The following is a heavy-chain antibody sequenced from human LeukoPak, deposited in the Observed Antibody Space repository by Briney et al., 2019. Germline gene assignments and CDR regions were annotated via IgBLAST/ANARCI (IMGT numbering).Heavy chain of an antibody. V-gene: IGHV3-7*01. Sequence: QTGGSLRLSCAASGFTLSSYWMSWVRQAPGKGLEWVANIKQDGSEKYYVDSVKGRFTISRDNAKNSLYLQMNSLRAEDTAVHYCATSSQYYYDSSGYYFLYWGQGTLVTVSS. CDR1: GFTLSSYW. CDR3: ATSSQYYYDSSGYYFLY. D-gene: IGHD3-22*01. J-gene: IGHJ4*02. CDR2: IKQDGSEK.